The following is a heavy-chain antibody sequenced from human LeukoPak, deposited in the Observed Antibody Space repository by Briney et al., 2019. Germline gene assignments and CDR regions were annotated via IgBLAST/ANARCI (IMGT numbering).Heavy chain of an antibody. J-gene: IGHJ4*02. D-gene: IGHD3-10*01. Sequence: GASVKVSCKASGGTFSSYAISWVRQAPGQGLEWMGGIIPIFGTANYAQKFQGRVTITADESTSTAYMELSSLRSEDTAVYDCARAPEYYYGSGSYYNDYWGQGTLVTVSS. CDR1: GGTFSSYA. CDR2: IIPIFGTA. CDR3: ARAPEYYYGSGSYYNDY. V-gene: IGHV1-69*13.